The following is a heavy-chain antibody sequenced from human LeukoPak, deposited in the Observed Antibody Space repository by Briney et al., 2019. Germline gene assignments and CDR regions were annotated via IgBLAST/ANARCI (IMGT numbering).Heavy chain of an antibody. Sequence: SETLSLTCTVSGDSISSYYWSWIRQPPGKGLEWIGEINHSGSTNYNPSLKSRVTISVDTSKNQFSLKLSSVTAADTAVYYCASPHYYDENSFDPWGQGTLVTVSS. V-gene: IGHV4-34*01. CDR1: GDSISSYY. D-gene: IGHD3-22*01. CDR2: INHSGST. CDR3: ASPHYYDENSFDP. J-gene: IGHJ5*02.